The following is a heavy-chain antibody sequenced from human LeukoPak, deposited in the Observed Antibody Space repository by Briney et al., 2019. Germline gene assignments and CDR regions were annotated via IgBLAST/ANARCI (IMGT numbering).Heavy chain of an antibody. CDR2: IYSIGRI. CDR1: GGSISTYY. D-gene: IGHD2-2*01. V-gene: IGHV4-4*07. CDR3: TGDRHSTTWSPIVVVPRSYVNWFDP. J-gene: IGHJ5*02. Sequence: SETLSLTCTVSGGSISTYYWSWIRQPAGKGVEWIGRIYSIGRIDYNPSLRSRVTLPLATSMTQFSFMRRSVTGAVTARFYCTGDRHSTTWSPIVVVPRSYVNWFDPWGQGTLVTVSS.